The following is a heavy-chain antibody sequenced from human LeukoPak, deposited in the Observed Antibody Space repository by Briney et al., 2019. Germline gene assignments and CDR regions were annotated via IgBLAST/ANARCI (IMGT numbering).Heavy chain of an antibody. CDR2: IYYSGST. V-gene: IGHV4-59*08. CDR1: GGSISSYY. D-gene: IGHD1-26*01. J-gene: IGHJ4*02. Sequence: PSETLSLTCTVSGGSISSYYWSWIRQPPGKGLEWIGYIYYSGSTNYNPSLKSRVTISVDTYKNQFSLKLSSVTAADTAVYYCARTIYKWELRGAAIDYWGQGTLVTVSS. CDR3: ARTIYKWELRGAAIDY.